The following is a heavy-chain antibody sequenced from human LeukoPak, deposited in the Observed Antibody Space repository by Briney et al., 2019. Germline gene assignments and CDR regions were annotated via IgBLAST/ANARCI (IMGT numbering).Heavy chain of an antibody. CDR3: ARAADITMVRGVIMGFTPNHFDY. J-gene: IGHJ4*02. V-gene: IGHV4-34*01. Sequence: SETLSLTCAVYGGSFSGYYWSWIRQPPGKGLEWIGEINHSGGTNYNPSLKSRVTISVDTSKNQFSLKLSSVTAADTAVYYCARAADITMVRGVIMGFTPNHFDYWGQGTLVTVSS. D-gene: IGHD3-10*01. CDR2: INHSGGT. CDR1: GGSFSGYY.